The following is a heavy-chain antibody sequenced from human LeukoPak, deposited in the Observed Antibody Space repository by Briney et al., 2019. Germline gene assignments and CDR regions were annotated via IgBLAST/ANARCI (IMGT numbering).Heavy chain of an antibody. CDR2: INTNTGNP. V-gene: IGHV7-4-1*02. CDR3: ASGPSYSGSNEYFYS. D-gene: IGHD1-26*01. Sequence: SVKVSCKASVYTFSSYTMKWVRQAPGQGLEWMGWINTNTGNPTYAQDYTGRFVFSLDTSVSTTYLQISRLKAEDTAVYYCASGPSYSGSNEYFYSWGQGTLVTVSS. CDR1: VYTFSSYT. J-gene: IGHJ4*02.